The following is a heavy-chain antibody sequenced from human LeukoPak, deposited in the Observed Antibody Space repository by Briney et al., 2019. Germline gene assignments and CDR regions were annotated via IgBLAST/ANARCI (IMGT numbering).Heavy chain of an antibody. CDR2: IIPIFGTA. CDR3: ARAPGVPAARNYYYYMDV. J-gene: IGHJ6*03. Sequence: SVKVSCKASGGTFSSYAISWVRQSPGQGLEWMGGIIPIFGTANYAQKFQGRVTITTDESTSTAYMELSSLRSEDTAVYYCARAPGVPAARNYYYYMDVWGKGTTVTVSS. CDR1: GGTFSSYA. D-gene: IGHD2-2*01. V-gene: IGHV1-69*05.